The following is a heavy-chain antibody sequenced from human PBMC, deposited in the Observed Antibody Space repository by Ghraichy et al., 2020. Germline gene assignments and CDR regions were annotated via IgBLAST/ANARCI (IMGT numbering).Heavy chain of an antibody. D-gene: IGHD3-22*01. CDR2: IDWDDDK. J-gene: IGHJ3*02. V-gene: IGHV2-70*04. CDR3: AANYYDSSGYYYTPTPYDAFDI. CDR1: GFSLSTSGMR. Sequence: SGPTLVKPTQTLTLTCTFSGFSLSTSGMRVSWIRQPPGKALEWLARIDWDDDKFYSTSLKTRLTISKDTSKNQVVLTMTNMDPVDTATYYCAANYYDSSGYYYTPTPYDAFDIWGHGTMVTVSS.